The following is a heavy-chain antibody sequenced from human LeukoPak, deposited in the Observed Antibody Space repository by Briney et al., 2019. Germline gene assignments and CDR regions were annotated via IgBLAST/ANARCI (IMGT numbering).Heavy chain of an antibody. V-gene: IGHV4-4*02. Sequence: SETLSLTCDVSGDSISIINWWSWVRQPPGQGLEWIGEVYHSGSTNYNPSLMSRVTISVDKSKNQFSLNLRSVTAADTAVYYCSTGMLRGLAPVFLDYWGQGTLVTVSS. CDR3: STGMLRGLAPVFLDY. J-gene: IGHJ4*02. D-gene: IGHD3-10*01. CDR1: GDSISIINW. CDR2: VYHSGST.